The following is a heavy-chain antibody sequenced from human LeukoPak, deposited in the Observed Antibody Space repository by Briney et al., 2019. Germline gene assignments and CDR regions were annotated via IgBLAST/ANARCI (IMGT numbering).Heavy chain of an antibody. V-gene: IGHV3-30*04. CDR1: GFVFRSYP. CDR2: ISYDGNHI. Sequence: PGGSLRLSCAASGFVFRSYPMQWVRQAPGKGLEWVTIISYDGNHIFYADSVKGRFTISRDNSKNTLYLQMNSLRAEDTAVYYCARGHSSSWYYYYYMDVWGKGTTVTVSS. J-gene: IGHJ6*03. D-gene: IGHD6-13*01. CDR3: ARGHSSSWYYYYYMDV.